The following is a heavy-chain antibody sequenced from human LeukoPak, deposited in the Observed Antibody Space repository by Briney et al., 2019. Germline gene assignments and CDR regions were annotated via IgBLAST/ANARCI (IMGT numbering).Heavy chain of an antibody. CDR2: IYTSGST. D-gene: IGHD2-21*02. CDR1: GGSISSYY. V-gene: IGHV4-4*09. J-gene: IGHJ6*03. CDR3: ARLHCGGDCYSWYCYYMDV. Sequence: SETLSLTCTVSGGSISSYYWSWLRQPPGKGLEWIGYIYTSGSTNYNPSLKSRVTISVETSKNQFSLKLSSVTAADTAVYYCARLHCGGDCYSWYCYYMDVWGKGTTVTVSS.